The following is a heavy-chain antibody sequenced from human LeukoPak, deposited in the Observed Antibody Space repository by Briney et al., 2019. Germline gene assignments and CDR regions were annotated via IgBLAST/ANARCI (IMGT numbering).Heavy chain of an antibody. Sequence: SETLSLTCAVYGGSFSGYYWSWIRQPPGKGLEWIGEINHSGSTNYNPSLKSRVTISADTSKNQFSLKLSSVTAADTAVYYCARAGSLRGGYKRMDYWGQGTLVTVSS. J-gene: IGHJ4*02. V-gene: IGHV4-34*01. CDR1: GGSFSGYY. D-gene: IGHD6-25*01. CDR2: INHSGST. CDR3: ARAGSLRGGYKRMDY.